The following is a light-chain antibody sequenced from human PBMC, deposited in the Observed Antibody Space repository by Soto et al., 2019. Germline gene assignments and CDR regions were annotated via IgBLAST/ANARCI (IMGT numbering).Light chain of an antibody. CDR3: QQYNSFPRGT. Sequence: DIMMTQSPATLSASVGDRATLSCTASQDISLRLAWYHQKPGQPPRLLLYKASTWDTGIPARFRGSGSGTEFTLTISSLQAEDSAAYYCQQYNSFPRGTFGPGTKVEVK. CDR2: KAS. J-gene: IGKJ3*01. CDR1: QDISLR. V-gene: IGKV3-15*01.